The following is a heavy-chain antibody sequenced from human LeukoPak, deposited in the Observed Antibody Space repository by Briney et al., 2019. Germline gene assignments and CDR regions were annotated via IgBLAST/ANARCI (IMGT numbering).Heavy chain of an antibody. CDR2: FDPEDGET. Sequence: ASVKVSCKVSGYTLTELSVHWVRQAPGKGLEWMGGFDPEDGETIYAQKFQGRVTMTEDTSTDTAYMELSSLRSEDTAVYYCARGSDIVVVPAAMDYNWFDPWGQGTLVTVSS. J-gene: IGHJ5*02. CDR3: ARGSDIVVVPAAMDYNWFDP. D-gene: IGHD2-2*01. CDR1: GYTLTELS. V-gene: IGHV1-24*01.